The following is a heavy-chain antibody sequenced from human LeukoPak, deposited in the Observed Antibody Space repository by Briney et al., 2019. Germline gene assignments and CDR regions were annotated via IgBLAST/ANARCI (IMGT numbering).Heavy chain of an antibody. D-gene: IGHD2-2*01. V-gene: IGHV3-30*18. CDR2: ISYDGNSE. CDR1: GFTFSSYA. Sequence: GGSLRLSCAASGFTFSSYAMHWVRQAPGKGLEWVAVISYDGNSEYYTDSVKGRFTIARDNSKSTLFLQMNSLRAEDTAVYFCAKDCCCSTTSCYVHYFDCWGQGTLVTVSS. CDR3: AKDCCCSTTSCYVHYFDC. J-gene: IGHJ4*02.